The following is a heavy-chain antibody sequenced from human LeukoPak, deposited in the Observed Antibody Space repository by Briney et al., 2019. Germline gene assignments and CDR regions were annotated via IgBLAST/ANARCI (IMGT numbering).Heavy chain of an antibody. CDR2: MNPNSGNT. V-gene: IGHV1-8*03. CDR3: ARGTNIVVVPAAVSSAFDI. CDR1: GYTFTSYD. D-gene: IGHD2-2*01. J-gene: IGHJ3*02. Sequence: ASVKVSCKASGYTFTSYDINRVRQATGQGLEWMGWMNPNSGNTGYAQKFQGRVTITRNTSISTAYMELSSLRSEDTAVYYCARGTNIVVVPAAVSSAFDIWGQGTMVTVSS.